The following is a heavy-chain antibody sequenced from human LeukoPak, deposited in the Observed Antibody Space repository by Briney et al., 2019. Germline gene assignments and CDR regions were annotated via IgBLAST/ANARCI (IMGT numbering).Heavy chain of an antibody. J-gene: IGHJ4*02. D-gene: IGHD3-10*01. V-gene: IGHV3-23*01. CDR3: AKDDSIWFGESLDY. Sequence: GGSLRLSCAASGFTFSSYAMSWVRQAPGKGPEWVSAISGSGGSTYYADSVKGRFTISRDNSKNTLYLQMNSLRAEDTAVYYCAKDDSIWFGESLDYWGQGTLVTVSS. CDR1: GFTFSSYA. CDR2: ISGSGGST.